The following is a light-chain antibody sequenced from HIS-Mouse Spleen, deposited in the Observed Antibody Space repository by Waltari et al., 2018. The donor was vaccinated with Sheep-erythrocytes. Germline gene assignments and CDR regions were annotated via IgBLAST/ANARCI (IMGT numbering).Light chain of an antibody. CDR3: YSTDSSGNHSNWV. CDR1: ALPKKY. J-gene: IGLJ3*02. CDR2: EDS. Sequence: SYELTQPPSVSVSPGQTARITCPGDALPKKYAYWYQQKSGQAPVRVIYEDSKRTSGNPERFSGSSSGKMATLTISGAQVEDEADYYCYSTDSSGNHSNWVFGGGTKLTVL. V-gene: IGLV3-10*01.